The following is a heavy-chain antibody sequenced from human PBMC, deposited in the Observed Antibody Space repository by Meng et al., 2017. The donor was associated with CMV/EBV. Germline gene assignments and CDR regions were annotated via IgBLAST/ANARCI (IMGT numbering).Heavy chain of an antibody. V-gene: IGHV3-30*02. CDR2: VRHVGGDK. Sequence: GGSLRLSCEAPGFTFSNFGMHWVRQAPGKGLEWVAFVRHVGGDKFYPDSVKGRFTISRDNSKNTLYLQLNSLRAEDTAVYYCAKRGCTSPNCYGYYGMDVWGQGTTVTVSS. D-gene: IGHD2-2*01. CDR1: GFTFSNFG. J-gene: IGHJ6*02. CDR3: AKRGCTSPNCYGYYGMDV.